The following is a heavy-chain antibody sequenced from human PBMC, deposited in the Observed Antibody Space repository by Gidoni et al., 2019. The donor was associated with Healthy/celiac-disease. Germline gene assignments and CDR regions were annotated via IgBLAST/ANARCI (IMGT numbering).Heavy chain of an antibody. V-gene: IGHV3-23*04. CDR3: AKDNWQLSYYGMDV. Sequence: VQLVESGGGLVQPGGSLRLSRAASGFTFSSYAMSWVRQAPGKGMGWGSAISGSGGSTYYADSVKGRFTISRDNSKNTLYLQMNSLRAEDTAVYYCAKDNWQLSYYGMDVWGQGTTVTVSS. CDR1: GFTFSSYA. J-gene: IGHJ6*02. D-gene: IGHD1-26*01. CDR2: ISGSGGST.